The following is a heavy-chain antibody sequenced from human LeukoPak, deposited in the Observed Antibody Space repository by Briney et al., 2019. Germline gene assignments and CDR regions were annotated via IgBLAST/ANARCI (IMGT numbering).Heavy chain of an antibody. CDR2: IKEAGSEK. CDR1: GFTFSSYS. D-gene: IGHD6-13*01. Sequence: QAGGSLRLSCAASGFTFSSYSMNWVRQAPGKGLEFMANIKEAGSEKYYVDSVKGRFTISRDNDKNLVHLQMNSLRAEDTAVYYCARGGGMRSWYDFDNWGQGTLVTVSS. J-gene: IGHJ4*02. CDR3: ARGGGMRSWYDFDN. V-gene: IGHV3-7*04.